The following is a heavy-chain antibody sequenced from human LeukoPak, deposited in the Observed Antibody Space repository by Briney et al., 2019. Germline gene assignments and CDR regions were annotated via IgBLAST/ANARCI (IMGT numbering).Heavy chain of an antibody. CDR2: IYYSGST. CDR1: GGSISSYY. CDR3: ARVPGGAFDI. V-gene: IGHV4-39*07. Sequence: PSETLSLTCTVSGGSISSYYWGWIRQPPGKGLEWIGSIYYSGSTYYNPSLKSRVTISVDTSKNQFSLKLSSVTAADTAVYYCARVPGGAFDIWGQGTMVTVSS. J-gene: IGHJ3*02. D-gene: IGHD3-16*01.